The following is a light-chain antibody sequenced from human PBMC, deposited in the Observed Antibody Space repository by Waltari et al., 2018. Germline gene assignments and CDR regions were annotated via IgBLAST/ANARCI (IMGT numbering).Light chain of an antibody. J-gene: IGKJ1*01. CDR2: GAY. CDR3: QHHVRLPAT. V-gene: IGKV3-20*01. Sequence: IVLTQSPGTLYLSPGERATLSCRASQSVNTYLAWYQQKPGQAPRLLIYGAYTRAAGIPDRFSGSGFGTDFSLTISRLEAEDFAVYYCQHHVRLPATFGQGTKVEIK. CDR1: QSVNTY.